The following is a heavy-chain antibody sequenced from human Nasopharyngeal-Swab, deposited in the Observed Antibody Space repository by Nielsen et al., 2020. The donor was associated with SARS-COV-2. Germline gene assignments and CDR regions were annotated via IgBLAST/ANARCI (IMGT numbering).Heavy chain of an antibody. CDR2: IIPILGIA. CDR3: ARGDGRYYFDY. J-gene: IGHJ4*02. V-gene: IGHV1-69*10. CDR1: GGTFSSYA. D-gene: IGHD5-24*01. Sequence: SVKVSCKASGGTFSSYAISWVRQAPGQGLEWMGGIIPILGIANCAQKFQGRVTITADKSTSTAYMELSSLRSEDTAVYYCARGDGRYYFDYWGQGTLVTVSS.